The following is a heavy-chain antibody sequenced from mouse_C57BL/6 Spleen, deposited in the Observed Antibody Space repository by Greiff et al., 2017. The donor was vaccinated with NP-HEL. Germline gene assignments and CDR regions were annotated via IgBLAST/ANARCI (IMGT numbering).Heavy chain of an antibody. D-gene: IGHD2-4*01. CDR2: INPSSGYT. J-gene: IGHJ3*01. Sequence: VKLMESGPELVKPGASVKISCKASGYAFSSSWMNWVKQRPGKGLEWIGYINPSSGYTKYNQKFKDKATLTADKSSSTAYMQLSSLTYEDSAVYYCARGDYDDDGFAYWGQGTLVTVSA. V-gene: IGHV1-7*01. CDR3: ARGDYDDDGFAY. CDR1: GYAFSSSW.